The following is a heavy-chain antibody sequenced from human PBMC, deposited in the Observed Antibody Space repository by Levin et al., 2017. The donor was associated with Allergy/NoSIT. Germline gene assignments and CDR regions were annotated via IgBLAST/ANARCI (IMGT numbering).Heavy chain of an antibody. V-gene: IGHV3-23*01. CDR3: AKDRAAAGIFDY. CDR1: GFTFSSYA. J-gene: IGHJ4*02. CDR2: ISGSGGST. D-gene: IGHD6-13*01. Sequence: SCAASGFTFSSYAMSWVRQAPGKGLEWVSAISGSGGSTYYADSVKGRFTISRDNSKNTLYLQMNSLRAEDTAVYYCAKDRAAAGIFDYWGQGTLVTVSS.